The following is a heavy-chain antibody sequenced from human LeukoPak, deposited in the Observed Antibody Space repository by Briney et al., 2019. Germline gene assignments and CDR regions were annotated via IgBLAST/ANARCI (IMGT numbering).Heavy chain of an antibody. CDR3: ATQDSGSYIANAFDI. CDR2: ISAYNGNT. Sequence: ASVKVSCKASGYTFTSYGISWVRQAPGQGLEWMGWISAYNGNTNYAQTLQGRVTMTTDTSTSTAYMELRSLRSDDTAVYYCATQDSGSYIANAFDIWGQGTMVTVSS. D-gene: IGHD1-26*01. J-gene: IGHJ3*02. V-gene: IGHV1-18*01. CDR1: GYTFTSYG.